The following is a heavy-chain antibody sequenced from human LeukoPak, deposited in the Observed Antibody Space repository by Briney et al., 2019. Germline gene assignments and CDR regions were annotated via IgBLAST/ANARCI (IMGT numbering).Heavy chain of an antibody. J-gene: IGHJ4*02. CDR2: INHSGST. CDR3: ARGRAWGAARPGFDY. Sequence: SETLSLTCAVYGGSFSGYYWSWIRQPPGKGLEWLGEINHSGSTNYNPSLKSRVTISVDTSKNQFSLKLSSVTAADTAVYYCARGRAWGAARPGFDYWGQGTLVTVSS. V-gene: IGHV4-34*01. CDR1: GGSFSGYY. D-gene: IGHD6-6*01.